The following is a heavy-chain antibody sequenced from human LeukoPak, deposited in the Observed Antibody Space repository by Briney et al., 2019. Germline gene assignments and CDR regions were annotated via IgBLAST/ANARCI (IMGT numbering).Heavy chain of an antibody. D-gene: IGHD1-1*01. V-gene: IGHV3-30*18. CDR2: ISYDGSNK. J-gene: IGHJ5*02. Sequence: GRSLRLSCAASGFTFSRYGMHWVGPAPGKGLEWVAVISYDGSNKYYADSLKGRFTTSRDNSKNTLYLQMNSLRAEDTAVYCCAKDLGVGLERRFDPWGQGTLVTVSS. CDR1: GFTFSRYG. CDR3: AKDLGVGLERRFDP.